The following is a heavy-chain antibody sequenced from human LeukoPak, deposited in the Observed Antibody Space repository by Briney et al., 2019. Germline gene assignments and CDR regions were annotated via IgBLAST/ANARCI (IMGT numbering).Heavy chain of an antibody. J-gene: IGHJ5*02. CDR2: NSYFGSA. Sequence: SETLSLTCTVSGGSVSSNSNYWSWIRQPPGKGLEWIGYNSYFGSASYNPSLKSRVTISVDTSKNQFSLKLSSVTAADTAVYYCARDTPGGYDFWWFDPWGQGTLVTVSS. CDR3: ARDTPGGYDFWWFDP. V-gene: IGHV4-61*01. D-gene: IGHD5-12*01. CDR1: GGSVSSNSNY.